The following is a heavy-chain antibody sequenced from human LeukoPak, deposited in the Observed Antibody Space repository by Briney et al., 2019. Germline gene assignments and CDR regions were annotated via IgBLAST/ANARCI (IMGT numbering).Heavy chain of an antibody. CDR3: ARGSYSRYFDY. Sequence: PSETLSLTCTVSGGSISSYYWSWIRQPPGKGLEWIGYIYYSGSTNYNPSLKSRVTISVDTSKNQFSLKLSSVTAADTAAYYCARGSYSRYFDYWGQGTLVTVSS. CDR2: IYYSGST. D-gene: IGHD2-21*01. CDR1: GGSISSYY. J-gene: IGHJ4*02. V-gene: IGHV4-59*01.